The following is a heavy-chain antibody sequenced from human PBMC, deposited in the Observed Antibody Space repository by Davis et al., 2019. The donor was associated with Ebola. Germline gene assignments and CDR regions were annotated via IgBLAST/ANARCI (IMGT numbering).Heavy chain of an antibody. CDR2: INHSGST. J-gene: IGHJ6*02. CDR3: ARDSNYAGWGNYYGMDV. D-gene: IGHD3-16*01. V-gene: IGHV4-34*01. CDR1: GGSFSGYY. Sequence: MPSETLSLTCAVYGGSFSGYYWSWIRQPPGKGLEWIGEINHSGSTNYNPSLKSRVIISVDTSKNQFSLQLNSVTPEDTAVYYCARDSNYAGWGNYYGMDVWGQGTTVTVSS.